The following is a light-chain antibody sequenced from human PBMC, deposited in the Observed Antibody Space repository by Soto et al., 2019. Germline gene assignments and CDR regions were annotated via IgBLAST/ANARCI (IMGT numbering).Light chain of an antibody. CDR3: AAWDDSLNGPNVV. CDR1: SSNIGSNT. Sequence: QSVLTQPPSASGTPGQRVTISCSGRSSNIGSNTVNWYQQLPGTAPKLLIYSNNQRPSGVPDRFSGSKSGTSDSLALSGLQCEYEADYDCAAWDDSLNGPNVVFGGETKLTVL. CDR2: SNN. V-gene: IGLV1-44*01. J-gene: IGLJ2*01.